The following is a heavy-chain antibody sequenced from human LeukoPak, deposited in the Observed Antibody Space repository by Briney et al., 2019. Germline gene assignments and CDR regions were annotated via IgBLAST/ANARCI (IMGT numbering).Heavy chain of an antibody. D-gene: IGHD3-3*01. J-gene: IGHJ4*02. CDR2: ISAYNGNT. Sequence: ASVKVSCKASGYTFTSYGISWVRQAPGQGLEWMGWISAYNGNTNYAQKLQGRVTMTTDTSTSTAYMELRSLRSDDTAVYYCAREWRRDLYDFWSGPHPPFDYWGQGTLVTVSS. CDR1: GYTFTSYG. V-gene: IGHV1-18*01. CDR3: AREWRRDLYDFWSGPHPPFDY.